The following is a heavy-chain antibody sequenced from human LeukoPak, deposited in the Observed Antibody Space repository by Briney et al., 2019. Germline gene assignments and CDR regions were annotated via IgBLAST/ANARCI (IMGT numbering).Heavy chain of an antibody. J-gene: IGHJ4*02. CDR1: GFTFSGSA. V-gene: IGHV3-73*01. D-gene: IGHD5-24*01. Sequence: GGSLKLSCAASGFTFSGSAIHWVRQASGKGLEWVGRIRSKANSYSTAYAASLEGRFTISRDESKNTAYLQMNSLKTEDTAVYYRTRASRDGYNAPYDYWGQGTLVTVSS. CDR3: TRASRDGYNAPYDY. CDR2: IRSKANSYST.